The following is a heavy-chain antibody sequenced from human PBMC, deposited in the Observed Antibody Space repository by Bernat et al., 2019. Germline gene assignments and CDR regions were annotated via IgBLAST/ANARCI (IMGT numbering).Heavy chain of an antibody. Sequence: QVQLVESGGGVVQPGRSLRLSCAASGFTFSSYAMHWVRQAPGKWLEWVAVISYDGSNKYYADSVKCRFTISRDNSKNTLYLQMNSLGAEDTAVYYCARGDYGDYVGWYFDLWGRGTLVTVSS. CDR1: GFTFSSYA. D-gene: IGHD4-17*01. CDR2: ISYDGSNK. V-gene: IGHV3-30-3*01. J-gene: IGHJ2*01. CDR3: ARGDYGDYVGWYFDL.